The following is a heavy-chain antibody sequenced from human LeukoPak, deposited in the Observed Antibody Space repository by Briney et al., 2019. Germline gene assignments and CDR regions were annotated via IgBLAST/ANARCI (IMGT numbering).Heavy chain of an antibody. J-gene: IGHJ3*02. CDR1: GGSISSSSYY. Sequence: PSETLSLTCTVSGGSISSSSYYWGWVRQPPGEGLEWIGSTYYSGTTYYNPSLKSRVTISVHTPKNPFSRKRRSLTPARPALYFCARQWLFQLPAALDMSGPEAMGTVSS. V-gene: IGHV4-39*01. D-gene: IGHD6-19*01. CDR3: ARQWLFQLPAALDM. CDR2: TYYSGTT.